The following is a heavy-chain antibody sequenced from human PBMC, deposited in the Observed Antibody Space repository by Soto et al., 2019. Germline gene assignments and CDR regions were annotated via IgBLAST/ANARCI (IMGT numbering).Heavy chain of an antibody. V-gene: IGHV3-30*18. J-gene: IGHJ1*01. D-gene: IGHD6-19*01. CDR3: VKGYCWANGAGTGYFCS. Sequence: QVQLVESGGGVVQPGGSLRLSCAAAGFTFSRHAMYWVRQAPGKGLEWVSVISFDGGIKYYADAVKGRFAISRDTPKTKVCLEMDRLGGEGQAVFFCVKGYCWANGAGTGYFCSWGPGTLVNGSS. CDR1: GFTFSRHA. CDR2: ISFDGGIK.